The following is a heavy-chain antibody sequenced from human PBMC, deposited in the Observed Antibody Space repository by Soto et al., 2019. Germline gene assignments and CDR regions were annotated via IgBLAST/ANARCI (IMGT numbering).Heavy chain of an antibody. CDR2: INAGNGNT. V-gene: IGHV1-3*01. CDR1: GYTFTSYA. D-gene: IGHD6-13*01. CDR3: ARELVRVAAAGTWRYFQH. J-gene: IGHJ1*01. Sequence: SVKVSCKASGYTFTSYAMHWVRQAPGQRLEWMGWINAGNGNTKYSQKFHGRVTITRDTSASTAYMELSSLRSEDTAVYYCARELVRVAAAGTWRYFQHWGQGTLVTVSS.